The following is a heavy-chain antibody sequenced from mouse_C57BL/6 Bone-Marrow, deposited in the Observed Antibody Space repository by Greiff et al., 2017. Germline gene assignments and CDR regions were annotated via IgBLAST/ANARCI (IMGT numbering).Heavy chain of an antibody. J-gene: IGHJ4*01. Sequence: EVQLQQSGAELVRPGASVKLSCTASGFNIKDDYMHWVKQRPEQGLEWIGWIDPENGDTEYASKFQGKATITADPSSNTAYLQLSSLTSEDTAVYDCTTGPYYYGSSGYAMDYWGQGTSVTVSS. D-gene: IGHD1-1*01. CDR1: GFNIKDDY. CDR2: IDPENGDT. V-gene: IGHV14-4*01. CDR3: TTGPYYYGSSGYAMDY.